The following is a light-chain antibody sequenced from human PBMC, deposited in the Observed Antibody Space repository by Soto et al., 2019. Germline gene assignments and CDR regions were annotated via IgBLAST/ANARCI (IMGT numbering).Light chain of an antibody. CDR2: GAS. CDR3: QQYGSSPYT. J-gene: IGKJ2*01. Sequence: EILLTQSPGTLSLSPGERATLSCRASQSVRNSYLAWYQQKPGQAPRLLIYGASGRATGIPDRFSGSGSGTDFTLTISRLEPEDFAVYYCQQYGSSPYTFGEVTKLYI. V-gene: IGKV3-20*01. CDR1: QSVRNSY.